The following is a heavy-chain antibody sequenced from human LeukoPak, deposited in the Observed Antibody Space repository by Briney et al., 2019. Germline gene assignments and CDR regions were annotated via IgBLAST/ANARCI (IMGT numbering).Heavy chain of an antibody. J-gene: IGHJ5*02. CDR2: ISSSSSYI. V-gene: IGHV3-21*01. Sequence: GGSLRLSCAASGFTLSSYSMNWVRQAPGKGLEWVSSISSSSSYIYYADSVKGRFTISRDNAKNSLHLQMNSLRAEDTAVYYCARDRFITMVREPNWFDPWGQGTLVTVSS. D-gene: IGHD3-10*01. CDR1: GFTLSSYS. CDR3: ARDRFITMVREPNWFDP.